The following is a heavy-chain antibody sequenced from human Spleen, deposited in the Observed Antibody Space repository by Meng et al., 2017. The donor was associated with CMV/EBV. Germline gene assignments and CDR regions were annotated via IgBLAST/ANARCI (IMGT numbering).Heavy chain of an antibody. CDR3: AKADNGYYSRVFDY. Sequence: GGSLRLSCAASGFTFSSYWMHWVRQVPGKGLEWVSRINSDGGKTGYADAVKGRFTISRDNAKNTLYLQMNSLRADDTAVYYCAKADNGYYSRVFDYWGQGTLVTVSS. D-gene: IGHD4-11*01. J-gene: IGHJ4*02. CDR1: GFTFSSYW. V-gene: IGHV3-74*01. CDR2: INSDGGKT.